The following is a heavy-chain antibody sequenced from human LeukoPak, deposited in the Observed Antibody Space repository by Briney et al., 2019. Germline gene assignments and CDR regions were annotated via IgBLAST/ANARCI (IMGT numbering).Heavy chain of an antibody. V-gene: IGHV4-39*01. CDR3: ARLPLRLWFGGKNWFDP. D-gene: IGHD3-10*01. Sequence: PSETLSLTCTVSGGSISSSSYYWGWIRQPPGKGLEWIGSIYYSGSTYYNPSLKSRVTISVDTSKNQFSLKLSSVTAADTAVYYCARLPLRLWFGGKNWFDPWGQGTLVTVSS. CDR2: IYYSGST. CDR1: GGSISSSSYY. J-gene: IGHJ5*02.